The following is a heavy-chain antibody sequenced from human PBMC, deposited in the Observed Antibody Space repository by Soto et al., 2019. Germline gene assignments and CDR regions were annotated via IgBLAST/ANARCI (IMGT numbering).Heavy chain of an antibody. D-gene: IGHD6-13*01. CDR2: VYRTGST. CDR3: ARARATIAAAAIFDC. CDR1: GGSFSGHY. J-gene: IGHJ4*02. Sequence: SETLSLTCDVYGGSFSGHYWSWIRQSPGKGLEWIGEVYRTGSTNYNPSLESRLTISVDKSKNQFSLKLTSVTAADTAVYYCARARATIAAAAIFDCWGQGTLVTVSS. V-gene: IGHV4-34*01.